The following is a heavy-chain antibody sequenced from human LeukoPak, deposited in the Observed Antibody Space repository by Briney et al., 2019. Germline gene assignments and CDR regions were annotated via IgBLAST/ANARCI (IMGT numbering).Heavy chain of an antibody. Sequence: SQTLSLTCTVSGGSISSGSYYWSWIRQPAGKGLEWIGRIYTSGSTNYNPSLKSRVTISVDTSKNPFSLQLSSVTAADTAVYYCARDSLVEMATITDYWGQGTLVTVSS. V-gene: IGHV4-61*02. CDR2: IYTSGST. CDR1: GGSISSGSYY. CDR3: ARDSLVEMATITDY. D-gene: IGHD5-24*01. J-gene: IGHJ4*02.